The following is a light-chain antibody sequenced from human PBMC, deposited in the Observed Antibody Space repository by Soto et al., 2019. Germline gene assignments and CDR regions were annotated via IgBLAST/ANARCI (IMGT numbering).Light chain of an antibody. J-gene: IGKJ5*01. V-gene: IGKV3-20*01. Sequence: VLTQSPGTLSLSPGERATLSCRASQSVSTRLAWYQHRSGQAPRLLISGASSRATGIPDRFSGSGFGTDFTLTISRLEPEDFALYYCQHYAGGSRITFGQGTRLEIK. CDR3: QHYAGGSRIT. CDR1: QSVSTR. CDR2: GAS.